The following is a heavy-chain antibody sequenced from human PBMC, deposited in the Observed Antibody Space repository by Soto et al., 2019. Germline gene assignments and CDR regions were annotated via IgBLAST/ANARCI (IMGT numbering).Heavy chain of an antibody. J-gene: IGHJ4*02. Sequence: GGSLRLSCAASGFTFSTYAMNWVRQAPWKGLEWVSGISGSGDSTYYADSVKGRFTISRDDSKNTLYLQMNSLRAEDMAVYYCAKVAAYHYDSSGFYFDSWGQGALVTVSS. CDR1: GFTFSTYA. CDR2: ISGSGDST. D-gene: IGHD3-22*01. CDR3: AKVAAYHYDSSGFYFDS. V-gene: IGHV3-23*01.